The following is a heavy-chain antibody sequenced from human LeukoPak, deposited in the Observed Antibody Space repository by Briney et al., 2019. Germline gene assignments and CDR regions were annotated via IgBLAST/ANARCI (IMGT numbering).Heavy chain of an antibody. CDR3: ATVEPTDFANSYYYGMDV. CDR2: FYPEDGET. V-gene: IGHV1-24*01. J-gene: IGHJ6*02. D-gene: IGHD1-14*01. Sequence: ASVKVSCKVSGYTLTELSMHWVRQAPGKGLEWMGGFYPEDGETIYAQKFQGRVTMTEDTSTDTAYMELSSMRSEATAVYYCATVEPTDFANSYYYGMDVWGQGTTVTVSS. CDR1: GYTLTELS.